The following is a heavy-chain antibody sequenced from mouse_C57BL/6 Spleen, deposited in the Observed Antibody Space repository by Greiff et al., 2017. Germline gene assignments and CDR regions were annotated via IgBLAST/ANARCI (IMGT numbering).Heavy chain of an antibody. CDR2: INPGSGGT. CDR3: ARSEDGYYGY. J-gene: IGHJ2*01. D-gene: IGHD2-3*01. V-gene: IGHV1-54*01. Sequence: VQLQQSGAELVRPGTSVKVSCKASGYAFTNYLIEWVKQRPGQGLEWIGVINPGSGGTNYNEKFKGKATLTADKSSSTAYMQLSSLTSEDSAVYCCARSEDGYYGYWGQGTTLTVSS. CDR1: GYAFTNYL.